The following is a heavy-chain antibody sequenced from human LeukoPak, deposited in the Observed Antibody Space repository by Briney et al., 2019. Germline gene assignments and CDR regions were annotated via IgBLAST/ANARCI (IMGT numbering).Heavy chain of an antibody. V-gene: IGHV3-48*02. J-gene: IGHJ4*02. CDR1: GFTFSSYA. D-gene: IGHD6-19*01. Sequence: GGSLRLSCAASGFTFSSYAMSWVRQAPGKGLEWVSYISSSSTIYYADSVKGRFTISRDNAKNSLYLQMNSLRDEDTAVYYCARDGRSGWPDYWGQGTLVTVSS. CDR2: ISSSSTI. CDR3: ARDGRSGWPDY.